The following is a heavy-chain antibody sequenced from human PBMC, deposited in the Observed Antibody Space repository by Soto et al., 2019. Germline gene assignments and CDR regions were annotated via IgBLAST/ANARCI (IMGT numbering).Heavy chain of an antibody. Sequence: SETRSLTCTVSGGSIISGYWSWILQPPGKVLEWIGYISYSGNTNYNPSLKSRVTMSVDTPKNQFSLRLSSVTTADTAVYYCAGLRGYAGSPIDYWGQGTLVT. CDR3: AGLRGYAGSPIDY. J-gene: IGHJ4*02. CDR1: GGSIISGY. D-gene: IGHD2-15*01. V-gene: IGHV4-59*01. CDR2: ISYSGNT.